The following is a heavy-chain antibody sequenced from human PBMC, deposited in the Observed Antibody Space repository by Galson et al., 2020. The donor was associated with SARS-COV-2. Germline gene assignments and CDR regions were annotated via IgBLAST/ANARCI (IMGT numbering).Heavy chain of an antibody. CDR3: AREGRYSYGHIGWFDP. Sequence: SETLSLTCNVSGGSINSYYWGWIRQPAGKGLEWIGRIYTSGSTNYNPSLKGPVIMSIDTSKKPFSLNLTSVTAADTAVYYCAREGRYSYGHIGWFDPWGQGTLVIVSS. CDR2: IYTSGST. J-gene: IGHJ5*02. D-gene: IGHD3-10*01. CDR1: GGSINSYY. V-gene: IGHV4-4*07.